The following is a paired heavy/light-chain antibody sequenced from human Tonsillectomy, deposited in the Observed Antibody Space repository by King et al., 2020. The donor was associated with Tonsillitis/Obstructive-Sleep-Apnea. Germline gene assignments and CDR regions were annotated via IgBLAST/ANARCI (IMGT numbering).Heavy chain of an antibody. CDR3: ARDGHFYYSSGWSFGYYMDV. CDR2: INTNTDNP. Sequence: QVQLVQSGSELKKPGASVKVSCKASGYTLTSYAMNWVRQAPGQGLEWMGWINTNTDNPTYAQGFTGRFVFSLDTSVSTAYLQISGLKAEDTAVYYCARDGHFYYSSGWSFGYYMDVWGKGTTVTVSS. CDR1: GYTLTSYA. V-gene: IGHV7-4-1*02. D-gene: IGHD6-19*01. J-gene: IGHJ6*03.
Light chain of an antibody. J-gene: IGLJ2*01. CDR1: ISDVGGYNY. V-gene: IGLV2-14*01. CDR3: SSYRSTTLEVV. CDR2: DVS. Sequence: QSALTQPASVSGSPGQSITISCTGTISDVGGYNYVSWYQQHPGKAPRLMIYDVSDRPSGVSNRFSGSKSGNTASLTISGLQAEDEAEYYCSSYRSTTLEVVFGGGTRLTVL.